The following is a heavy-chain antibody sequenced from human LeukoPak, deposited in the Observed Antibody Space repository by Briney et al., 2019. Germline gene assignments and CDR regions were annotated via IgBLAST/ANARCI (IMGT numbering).Heavy chain of an antibody. Sequence: ASVKVSCKASGYTFTGYYMHWVRQAPGQGLEWMGWVNPNSGGTNYAQKFQGRVTMTRDTSTSTAYLEQSRLRSDDTAVYYCARDYYDSSGYLYNWGQGTLVTVSS. J-gene: IGHJ4*02. CDR2: VNPNSGGT. V-gene: IGHV1-2*02. CDR3: ARDYYDSSGYLYN. CDR1: GYTFTGYY. D-gene: IGHD3-22*01.